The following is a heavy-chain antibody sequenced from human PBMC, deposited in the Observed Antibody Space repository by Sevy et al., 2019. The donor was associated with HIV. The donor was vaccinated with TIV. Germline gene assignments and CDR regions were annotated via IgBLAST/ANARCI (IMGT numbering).Heavy chain of an antibody. CDR2: ISSSGSTI. CDR3: ASPLLRSGTYFDY. Sequence: GGSLRRSCAASGFTFSDYYMSWIRQAPGKGLEWVSYISSSGSTIYYADSVKSRFTISRDNAKNSLYLQMNSLRAEDTAVYYCASPLLRSGTYFDYWGQGTLVTVSS. CDR1: GFTFSDYY. J-gene: IGHJ4*02. V-gene: IGHV3-11*01. D-gene: IGHD3-3*01.